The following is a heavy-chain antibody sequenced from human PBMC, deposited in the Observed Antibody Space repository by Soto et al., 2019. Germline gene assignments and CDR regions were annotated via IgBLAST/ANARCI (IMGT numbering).Heavy chain of an antibody. CDR2: IYYSGST. V-gene: IGHV4-59*08. CDR3: ARRYGLSAFDI. Sequence: SETLSLTCTVSGGSISSYYWSWIRQPPGKGLEWIGYIYYSGSTNYNPSLKSRVTISVDTSKNQFSLKLSSVTAADTAVYYCARRYGLSAFDIWGQGTMVT. D-gene: IGHD3-10*01. J-gene: IGHJ3*02. CDR1: GGSISSYY.